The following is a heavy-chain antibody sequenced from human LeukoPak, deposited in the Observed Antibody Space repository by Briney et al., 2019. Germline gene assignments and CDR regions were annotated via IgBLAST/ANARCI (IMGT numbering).Heavy chain of an antibody. CDR1: GFTFSSYS. CDR2: ISSSSSYI. D-gene: IGHD2-21*01. Sequence: GGSLRLSCAASGFTFSSYSMNWVRQAPGKGLEWVSSISSSSSYIYYADSVKGRFTISRDNAKNSLYLQMNRLRAEDTAVYYCARYCGGDCYSGVDYWGQGTLVTVSS. V-gene: IGHV3-21*01. J-gene: IGHJ4*02. CDR3: ARYCGGDCYSGVDY.